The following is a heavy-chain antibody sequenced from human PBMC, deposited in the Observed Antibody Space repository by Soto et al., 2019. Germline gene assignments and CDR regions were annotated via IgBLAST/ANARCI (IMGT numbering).Heavy chain of an antibody. D-gene: IGHD3-16*02. Sequence: EVQLLESGGDLVQPGGSLRLSCAASGFTFSSYVISWVRQAPGKGLEWVSGISGSGSSTYYADSVKGRFTISRDNSKNTLSLQMNSLRVEDTAVYYCAKGLTYGGVITQGDYYGMDVWGQGTTVTVSS. CDR3: AKGLTYGGVITQGDYYGMDV. CDR2: ISGSGSST. J-gene: IGHJ6*02. V-gene: IGHV3-23*01. CDR1: GFTFSSYV.